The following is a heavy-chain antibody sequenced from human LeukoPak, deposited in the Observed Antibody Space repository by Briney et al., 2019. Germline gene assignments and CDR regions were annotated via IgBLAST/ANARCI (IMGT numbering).Heavy chain of an antibody. Sequence: ASVKVSCKASGGTFSSYAISWVRQAPGQGLEWMGGIIPIFGTANYAQKFQGRVTITEDESTSTAYMELSSLRSEDTAVYYCARRRRYSSSSGAFDIWGQGTMVTVSS. D-gene: IGHD6-6*01. CDR2: IIPIFGTA. V-gene: IGHV1-69*13. CDR3: ARRRRYSSSSGAFDI. CDR1: GGTFSSYA. J-gene: IGHJ3*02.